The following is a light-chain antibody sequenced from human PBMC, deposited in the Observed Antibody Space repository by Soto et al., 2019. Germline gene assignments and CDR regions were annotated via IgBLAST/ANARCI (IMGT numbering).Light chain of an antibody. CDR2: DAS. CDR1: QSVSANY. Sequence: IVFTKSPHTLSWSPGQRATLSCRASQSVSANYVAWYQQKPGQAPRLLIYDASDRATGVPARFSGSGSGTDFTLTISRLEPEDFAVYYCQHSDTFGQGTRLEI. CDR3: QHSDT. V-gene: IGKV3-20*01. J-gene: IGKJ5*01.